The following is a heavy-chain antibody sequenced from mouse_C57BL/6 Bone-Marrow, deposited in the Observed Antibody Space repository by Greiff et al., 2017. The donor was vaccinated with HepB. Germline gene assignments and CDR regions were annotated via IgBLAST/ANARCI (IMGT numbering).Heavy chain of an antibody. CDR3: AGFYCDYDGWFAY. Sequence: EVQLQESGGGLVQPGGSMKLSCVASGFTFSNYWMNWVRQSPEKGLEWVAQIRLKSDNYATHYAGSVKGRFTISRDDSKSSVYLQMNNLRAEDTGIYYWAGFYCDYDGWFAYWGQGTLVTVSA. V-gene: IGHV6-3*01. CDR2: IRLKSDNYAT. J-gene: IGHJ3*01. CDR1: GFTFSNYW. D-gene: IGHD2-4*01.